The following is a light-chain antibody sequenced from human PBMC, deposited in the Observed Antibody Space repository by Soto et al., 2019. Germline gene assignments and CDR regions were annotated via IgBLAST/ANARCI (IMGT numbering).Light chain of an antibody. CDR2: EVS. J-gene: IGLJ3*02. CDR3: SSYAGSKNSV. Sequence: QSALTQPPSASGSPGQSVTISCTGTTSDVGGYNYVSWYQQHPDKAPKLMIYEVSKRPSGVPDRFSGSKSGNTASLTVSGLQAEDEAAYYCSSYAGSKNSVFGGGTKVTVL. CDR1: TSDVGGYNY. V-gene: IGLV2-8*01.